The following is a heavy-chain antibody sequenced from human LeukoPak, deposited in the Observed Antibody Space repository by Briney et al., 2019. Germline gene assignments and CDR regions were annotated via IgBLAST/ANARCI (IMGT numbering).Heavy chain of an antibody. J-gene: IGHJ4*02. D-gene: IGHD6-19*01. CDR2: INQTGSEK. CDR3: AGEESSAWSH. V-gene: IGHV3-7*01. CDR1: GFTFSNYW. Sequence: GGSLRLSCAASGFTFSNYWMGWVRQAPGKGLEWVANINQTGSEKYYVDSVKGRFTISRDNAKNSLFLQMNSLRAEDTAVYYCAGEESSAWSHWGQGTLVTVSS.